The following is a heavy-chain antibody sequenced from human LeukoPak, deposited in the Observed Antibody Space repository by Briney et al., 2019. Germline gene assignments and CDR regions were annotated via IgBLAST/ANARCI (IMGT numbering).Heavy chain of an antibody. V-gene: IGHV3-7*03. J-gene: IGHJ4*02. Sequence: GGSLRLSCAASGFTFSSYWMSWVRQAPGKGLEWVANIKRDGSEKYYVDSVKGRFTISRDNAKNSLYLQMNSLRAEDTAVYYCARVKRGFLEWFVFDYWGQGTLVTVSS. CDR2: IKRDGSEK. D-gene: IGHD3-3*01. CDR3: ARVKRGFLEWFVFDY. CDR1: GFTFSSYW.